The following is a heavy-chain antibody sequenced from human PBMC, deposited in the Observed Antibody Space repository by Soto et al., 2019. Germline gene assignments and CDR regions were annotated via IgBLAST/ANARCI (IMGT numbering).Heavy chain of an antibody. CDR2: INHSGST. D-gene: IGHD7-27*01. V-gene: IGHV4-34*01. CDR1: GGSFSGYY. Sequence: SETLSLTCAVYGGSFSGYYWSWIRQPPGKGLEWIGEINHSGSTNYNPSLKSRVTISVDTSKNQFSLKRSSVTAADTAVYYCARDGPQLGIDYWGQGTLVTVSS. J-gene: IGHJ4*02. CDR3: ARDGPQLGIDY.